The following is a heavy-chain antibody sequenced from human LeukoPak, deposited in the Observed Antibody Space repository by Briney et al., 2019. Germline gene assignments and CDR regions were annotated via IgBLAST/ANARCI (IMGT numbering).Heavy chain of an antibody. CDR3: ARLTALAGHRGAFDI. Sequence: SETLSLTCNVSGGSIGGHTFYWDWIRQPPGKGLEWIATIYYNGNTFYDPSLKSRVAISIDMSKSQFSLHLSSVTAADTAIYYCARLTALAGHRGAFDIWGPGTMVTVSS. J-gene: IGHJ3*02. CDR2: IYYNGNT. D-gene: IGHD6-19*01. V-gene: IGHV4-39*01. CDR1: GGSIGGHTFY.